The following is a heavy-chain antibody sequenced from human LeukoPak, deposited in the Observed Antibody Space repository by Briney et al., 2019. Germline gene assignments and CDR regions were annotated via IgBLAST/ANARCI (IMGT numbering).Heavy chain of an antibody. V-gene: IGHV3-7*01. CDR1: GFSFSVYW. CDR2: LKPDGSEK. J-gene: IGHJ4*02. Sequence: PGGSLRLSCAASGFSFSVYWMSWVRQAPGWGLEWVANLKPDGSEKNYGDSVKGRFTISRDNAKNSLFLQMNSLTAVDTAVYYCVRNWNLDSWGQGTLVTVSS. D-gene: IGHD1-1*01. CDR3: VRNWNLDS.